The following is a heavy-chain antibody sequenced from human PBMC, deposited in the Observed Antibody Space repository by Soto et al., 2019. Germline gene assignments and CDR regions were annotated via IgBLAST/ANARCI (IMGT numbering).Heavy chain of an antibody. J-gene: IGHJ6*02. CDR1: GGSISSGGYY. CDR2: IYYSGST. D-gene: IGHD2-2*01. Sequence: SETLSHTCTVSGGSISSGGYYWNWIRQHPGKGLEWIGYIYYSGSTYYNPSLKSRLTISLDTSKNQFSLKLSSVTAADTAVYYCAGMNSLPAAYPMSRMDYYYGMYFWGQGTTVTVS. CDR3: AGMNSLPAAYPMSRMDYYYGMYF. V-gene: IGHV4-31*03.